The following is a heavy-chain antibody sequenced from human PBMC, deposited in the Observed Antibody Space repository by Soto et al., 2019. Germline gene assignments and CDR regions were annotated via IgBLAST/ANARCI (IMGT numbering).Heavy chain of an antibody. D-gene: IGHD6-6*01. Sequence: QVQLVQSGAEVKKPGSSVKVSCKASGGTFSSYAISWVRQAPGQGLEWMGGIMPIFGTANYAQKFQGRVTITADESTSRFYRELSSLRSEDTAVYYCARAKQLDPYYYYGIDVWVQGTTVT. V-gene: IGHV1-69*01. CDR1: GGTFSSYA. CDR2: IMPIFGTA. CDR3: ARAKQLDPYYYYGIDV. J-gene: IGHJ6*02.